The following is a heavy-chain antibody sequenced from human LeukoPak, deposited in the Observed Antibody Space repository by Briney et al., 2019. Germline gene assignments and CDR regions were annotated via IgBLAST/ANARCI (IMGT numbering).Heavy chain of an antibody. D-gene: IGHD2-21*01. CDR2: ISHTEGT. CDR3: ARIRCGHSGSVCYNH. CDR1: GVSINDYY. Sequence: SETLSLTCGVFGVSINDYYWSWVRQSPGKGLEWIGEISHTEGTRYNPSLESRVTMSVGTSENQLSLKLIFVTAADTAVYYCARIRCGHSGSVCYNHWGLGTLVTVSS. V-gene: IGHV4-34*01. J-gene: IGHJ4*02.